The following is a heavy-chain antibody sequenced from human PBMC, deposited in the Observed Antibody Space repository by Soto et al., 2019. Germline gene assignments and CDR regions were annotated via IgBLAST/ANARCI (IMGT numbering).Heavy chain of an antibody. CDR1: GFTFSSYA. J-gene: IGHJ4*02. Sequence: VSLRLSCAASGFTFSSYAMSWVRQAPGKGLEWVSAISGSGGSTYYADSVKGRFTISRDNSKNTLYLQMNSLRAEDTAVYYCAKTGASSGYDYLPFDYWGQGTLVTVSS. CDR2: ISGSGGST. CDR3: AKTGASSGYDYLPFDY. V-gene: IGHV3-23*01. D-gene: IGHD5-12*01.